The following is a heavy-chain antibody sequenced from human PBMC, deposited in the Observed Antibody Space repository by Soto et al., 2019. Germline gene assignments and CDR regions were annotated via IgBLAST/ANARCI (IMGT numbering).Heavy chain of an antibody. J-gene: IGHJ4*02. CDR3: ARSLAAIFGVVKYFDY. CDR2: IYYSGST. V-gene: IGHV4-39*01. D-gene: IGHD3-3*01. Sequence: PSETLSLTCTVSGGSISSSSYYWGWIRQPPGKGLEWIGSIYYSGSTYYNPSLKSRVTISVDTSKNQFSLKLSSVTAADTAVYYCARSLAAIFGVVKYFDYWGQGTLVTVSS. CDR1: GGSISSSSYY.